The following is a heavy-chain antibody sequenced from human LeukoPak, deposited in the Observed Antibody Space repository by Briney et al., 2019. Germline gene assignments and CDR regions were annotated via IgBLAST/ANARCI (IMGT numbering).Heavy chain of an antibody. CDR2: IYYSGST. V-gene: IGHV4-59*01. CDR1: GGSISSYY. D-gene: IGHD6-19*01. J-gene: IGHJ5*02. CDR3: ARDSGAVAGPFDP. Sequence: TSETLSLTCTVSGGSISSYYWSWIRQPPGKGLEWIGYIYYSGSTNYNPSLKSRVTISVDTSKNQFSLKLSSVTAADTAVYYCARDSGAVAGPFDPWGQGTLVTVSS.